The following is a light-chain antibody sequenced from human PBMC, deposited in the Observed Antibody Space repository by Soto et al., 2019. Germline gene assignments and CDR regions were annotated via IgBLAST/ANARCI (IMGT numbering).Light chain of an antibody. CDR3: QQYNSWPLT. Sequence: EIVLTQSPATLSLSPGERATLSCRASRSVSSNLAWYQQKPGQPPRLLIYDISTRATGIPTRFSGSGSGTEFTLTISSLQSEDFAVYYCQQYNSWPLTFGGGTKV. CDR1: RSVSSN. CDR2: DIS. V-gene: IGKV3D-15*01. J-gene: IGKJ4*01.